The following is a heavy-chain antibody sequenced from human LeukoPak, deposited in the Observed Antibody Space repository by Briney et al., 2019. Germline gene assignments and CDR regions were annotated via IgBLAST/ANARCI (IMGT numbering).Heavy chain of an antibody. CDR1: SYTFTNYG. D-gene: IGHD6-13*01. Sequence: SVKVSCKASSYTFTNYGISWVRQAPGQGLEWMGRIIPIFGTANYAQKFQGRVTITTDESTSTAYMELSSLRSEDTAVYYCIAAAGTWYYFDYWGQGTLVTVSS. J-gene: IGHJ4*02. CDR2: IIPIFGTA. CDR3: IAAAGTWYYFDY. V-gene: IGHV1-69*05.